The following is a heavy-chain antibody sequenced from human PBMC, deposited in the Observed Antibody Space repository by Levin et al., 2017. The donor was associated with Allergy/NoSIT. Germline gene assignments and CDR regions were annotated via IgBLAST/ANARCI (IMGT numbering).Heavy chain of an antibody. J-gene: IGHJ6*03. V-gene: IGHV3-49*03. CDR1: GFTFGDYA. CDR3: TSRGDYSTTTTRGYMDV. CDR2: IRSKAYGGTT. Sequence: GESLKISCTASGFTFGDYAMSWFRQAPGKGLEWVGFIRSKAYGGTTEYAASVKGRFTISRDDSKSIAYLQMNSLKTEDTAVYYCTSRGDYSTTTTRGYMDVWGKGTTVTVSS. D-gene: IGHD4-11*01.